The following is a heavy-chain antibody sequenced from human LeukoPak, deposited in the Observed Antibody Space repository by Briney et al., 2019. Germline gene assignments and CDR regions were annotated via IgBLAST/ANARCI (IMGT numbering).Heavy chain of an antibody. J-gene: IGHJ5*02. CDR3: ARDNNWNYQLDP. Sequence: PSETLSLTCTVSGASITTYYWSWIRLPPGKTLEWIGYIYHSGTTKYNSSLKSRVTISIDTSKNQFSLQLTSVTAADTAVYYCARDNNWNYQLDPWGQGTLVTVSS. CDR1: GASITTYY. D-gene: IGHD1-7*01. CDR2: IYHSGTT. V-gene: IGHV4-59*12.